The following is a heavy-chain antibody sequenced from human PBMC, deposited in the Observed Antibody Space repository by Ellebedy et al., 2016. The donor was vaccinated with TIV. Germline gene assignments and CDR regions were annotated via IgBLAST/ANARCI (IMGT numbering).Heavy chain of an antibody. CDR3: TRRTGDNFDF. CDR1: GYTFPNHW. J-gene: IGHJ4*02. Sequence: QVSCKGSGYTFPNHWIGWVRQMPGRGLEWMGRIYPGDSDTIYSPSFEGQVTLSVDASLNTAYLQWSSLQASDTAIYYCTRRTGDNFDFWGQGTRVTVAS. CDR2: IYPGDSDT. V-gene: IGHV5-51*01.